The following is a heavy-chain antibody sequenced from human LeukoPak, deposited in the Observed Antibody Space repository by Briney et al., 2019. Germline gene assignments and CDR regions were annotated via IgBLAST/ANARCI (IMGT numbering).Heavy chain of an antibody. CDR3: ARRNWNYDNDY. Sequence: PSETLSLTCAVYGGSFSGYYWSWIRQPPGKGLEWIGEINHGGSTNYNPSLKSRVTISVDTSKNQFSLRLSSVTAADTAVYYCARRNWNYDNDYWGQGTLVTVSS. J-gene: IGHJ4*02. D-gene: IGHD1-7*01. CDR2: INHGGST. V-gene: IGHV4-34*01. CDR1: GGSFSGYY.